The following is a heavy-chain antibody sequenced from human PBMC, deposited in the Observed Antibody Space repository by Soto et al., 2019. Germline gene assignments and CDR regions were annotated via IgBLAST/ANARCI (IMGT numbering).Heavy chain of an antibody. CDR2: ISTNGGST. V-gene: IGHV3-64D*06. CDR3: VKGEYYYDSSGYYPFDY. CDR1: GVTFCSYA. J-gene: IGHJ4*02. D-gene: IGHD3-22*01. Sequence: GGSLRLSCAASGVTFCSYAVHWVRKAPGKGLEYVSSISTNGGSTHYADSVKGRFTISRDNSKNTQYLQMSSLRADDTAVYYCVKGEYYYDSSGYYPFDYWGQGTLVTVSS.